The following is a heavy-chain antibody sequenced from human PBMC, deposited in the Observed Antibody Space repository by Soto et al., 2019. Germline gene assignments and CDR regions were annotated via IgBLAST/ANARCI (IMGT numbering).Heavy chain of an antibody. V-gene: IGHV4-30-2*01. Sequence: SETLSLTCAVSGGSISSGGYSWSWIRHPPGKGLEWIGYIYHSGSTYYNPSLKSRVTISVDRSKNQFSLKLSSVTAADTAVYYCAREQYYYDSSGYYSGWFDPWGQGTLVTVSS. CDR2: IYHSGST. D-gene: IGHD3-22*01. CDR1: GGSISSGGYS. J-gene: IGHJ5*02. CDR3: AREQYYYDSSGYYSGWFDP.